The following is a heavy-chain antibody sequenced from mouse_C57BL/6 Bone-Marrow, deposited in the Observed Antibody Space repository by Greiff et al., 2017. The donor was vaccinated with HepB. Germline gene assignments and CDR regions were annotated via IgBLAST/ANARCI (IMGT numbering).Heavy chain of an antibody. CDR3: ARTLTTVVAKPSYWYFDV. CDR1: GYTFTSYW. V-gene: IGHV1-61*01. D-gene: IGHD1-1*01. CDR2: IYPSDSET. J-gene: IGHJ1*03. Sequence: QVQLKQPGAELVRPGSSVKLSCKASGYTFTSYWMDWVKQRPGQGLEWIGNIYPSDSETHSNQKFKDKATLTVDKSSSTAYMQLSSLTSEDSAVYYCARTLTTVVAKPSYWYFDVWGTGTTVTVSS.